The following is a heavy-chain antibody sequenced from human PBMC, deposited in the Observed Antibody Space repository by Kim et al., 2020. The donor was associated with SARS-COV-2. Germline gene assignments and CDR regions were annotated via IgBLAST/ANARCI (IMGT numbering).Heavy chain of an antibody. CDR3: ARGSLDFDY. CDR2: NT. J-gene: IGHJ4*02. Sequence: NTKCSQKFQGRVTITRDTSASTAYMELSSLRSEDTAVYYCARGSLDFDYWGQGTLVTVSS. D-gene: IGHD3-10*01. V-gene: IGHV1-3*01.